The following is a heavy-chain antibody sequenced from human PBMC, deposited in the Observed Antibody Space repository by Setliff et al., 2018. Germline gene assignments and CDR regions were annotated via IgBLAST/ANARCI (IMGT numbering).Heavy chain of an antibody. CDR3: ASYERYCYGGSCYYFDY. V-gene: IGHV1-69*05. J-gene: IGHJ4*02. D-gene: IGHD2-15*01. Sequence: ASVKVSCKASGDTFRSYGISWVRQAPGQGLEWMGGTIPMFGSTSYAQKFQGRFTIITDESTTTAYMELSSLGSEDTAVYYCASYERYCYGGSCYYFDYWGQGTLVTVSS. CDR2: TIPMFGST. CDR1: GDTFRSYG.